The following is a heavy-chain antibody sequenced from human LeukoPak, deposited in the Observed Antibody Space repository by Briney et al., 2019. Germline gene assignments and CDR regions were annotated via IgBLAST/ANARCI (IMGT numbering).Heavy chain of an antibody. D-gene: IGHD2-8*01. Sequence: GGSLRPSCAASGFTFSSYGMHWVRQAPGKGLEWVAFIRYDGSNKYYADSVKGRFTISRDNSKNTLYLQMNSLRAEDTAVYYCAKDHVRWVDPWGQGTLVTVSS. CDR2: IRYDGSNK. J-gene: IGHJ5*02. V-gene: IGHV3-30*02. CDR1: GFTFSSYG. CDR3: AKDHVRWVDP.